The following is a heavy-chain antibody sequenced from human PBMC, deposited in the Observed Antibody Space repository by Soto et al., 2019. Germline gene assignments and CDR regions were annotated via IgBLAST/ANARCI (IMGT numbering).Heavy chain of an antibody. CDR2: ISWDGGIT. J-gene: IGHJ4*02. CDR1: GFTFDDYT. D-gene: IGHD5-18*01. Sequence: GGSLRLSCAASGFTFDDYTMQWARQAPGKGLEWVSLISWDGGITYYADSVKGRFTISRDNSKNSLYLQMNSLTTEDTALYYCAKAGAYNYGSYFDYWGRGTLVTVSS. V-gene: IGHV3-43*01. CDR3: AKAGAYNYGSYFDY.